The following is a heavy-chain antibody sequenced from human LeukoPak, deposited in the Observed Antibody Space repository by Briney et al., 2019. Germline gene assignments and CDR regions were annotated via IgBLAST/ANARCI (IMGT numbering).Heavy chain of an antibody. V-gene: IGHV3-23*01. CDR3: ARDGLIAARKYYYMDV. J-gene: IGHJ6*03. D-gene: IGHD6-6*01. Sequence: AGGSLRLSCAASGFTFSSYAMSWVRQAPGKGLEWVSAISGSGGSTYYADSVKGRFTISRDNSKNTLYLQMNSLRAEDTAVYYCARDGLIAARKYYYMDVWGKGTTVTVSS. CDR1: GFTFSSYA. CDR2: ISGSGGST.